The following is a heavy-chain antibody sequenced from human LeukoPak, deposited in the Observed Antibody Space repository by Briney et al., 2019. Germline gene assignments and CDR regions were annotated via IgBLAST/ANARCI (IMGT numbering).Heavy chain of an antibody. CDR3: ARGRRVGAWRDFDP. V-gene: IGHV1-8*03. CDR1: GYTFTSYD. J-gene: IGHJ5*02. Sequence: ASVKVSCNASGYTFTSYDINWVRQATGQGLEWMGLMNPNSGNTGYAQKFQGRVTITRNTSISTAYMELSSLRSEDTAVYYCARGRRVGAWRDFDPWGQGTLVTVSS. D-gene: IGHD1-26*01. CDR2: MNPNSGNT.